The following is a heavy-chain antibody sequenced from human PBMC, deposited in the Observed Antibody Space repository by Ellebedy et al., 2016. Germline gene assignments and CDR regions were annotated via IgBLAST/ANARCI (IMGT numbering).Heavy chain of an antibody. D-gene: IGHD2-2*01. CDR2: VSSTGSA. V-gene: IGHV4-39*07. CDR3: ATAPHQLPKNWFDL. J-gene: IGHJ5*02. Sequence: SETLSLTCTVSGGSISSGRYYWGWIRQPPGKGLEWIGSVSSTGSAYYSSSLKSRVTISVDTSKSEFSLKLTSISAADTAVYYCATAPHQLPKNWFDLWGQGTLVTVSS. CDR1: GGSISSGRYY.